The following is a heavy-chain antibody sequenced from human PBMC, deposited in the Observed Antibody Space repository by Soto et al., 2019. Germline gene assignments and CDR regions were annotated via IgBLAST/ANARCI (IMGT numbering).Heavy chain of an antibody. CDR3: ASGSSWYESDY. Sequence: QVQLQESGPGLVKPSETLSLTCTVSGGSISSYDWSWIRQPAGKGLEWIGRIYTSGSTNYNPSHKSTVTMSVDTSKSQFSLKLSYVTAADTAVYYCASGSSWYESDYWGQGTLVTVSS. D-gene: IGHD6-13*01. J-gene: IGHJ4*02. V-gene: IGHV4-4*07. CDR1: GGSISSYD. CDR2: IYTSGST.